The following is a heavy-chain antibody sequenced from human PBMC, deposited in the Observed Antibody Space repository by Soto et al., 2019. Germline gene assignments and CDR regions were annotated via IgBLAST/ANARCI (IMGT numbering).Heavy chain of an antibody. CDR2: IYHSGST. Sequence: PSETLSLTCAVSGYSISTGFNWGWIRQPPGKGLEWIGSIYHSGSTHYNLSLKSRVTISADTSKNQFSLKLISVTAADTALYYCARYWGTGFYHFDSWCQGTLVTVSS. CDR1: GYSISTGFN. J-gene: IGHJ4*02. D-gene: IGHD6-19*01. V-gene: IGHV4-38-2*01. CDR3: ARYWGTGFYHFDS.